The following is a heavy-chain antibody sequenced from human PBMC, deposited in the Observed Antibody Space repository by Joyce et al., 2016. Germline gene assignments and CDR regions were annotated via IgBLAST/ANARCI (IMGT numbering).Heavy chain of an antibody. V-gene: IGHV5-10-1*03. CDR2: IDPYDSNT. J-gene: IGHJ3*01. CDR1: GYGFISYY. Sequence: EVQLVQSGAEVKKPGESLRLSCQASGYGFISYYITWVSQMPGRGLEWMGNIDPYDSNTNYSPSFQGRITISADKSLRTAYLQWSSLKAPDTAIYYCARRLRYAFDVWGQGTVVTVSS. CDR3: ARRLRYAFDV.